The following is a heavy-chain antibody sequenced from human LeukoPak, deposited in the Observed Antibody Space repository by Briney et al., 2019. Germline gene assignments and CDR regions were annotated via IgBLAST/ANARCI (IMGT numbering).Heavy chain of an antibody. CDR3: ASLYGSGSYYRTRLMYYYYMDV. CDR2: IYYSDTT. V-gene: IGHV4-39*07. Sequence: SETLSLTCTLSCGSISSSSYYWAWIRQPPGKGLEWIGSIYYSDTTHYNQLLKSRVTISVDRSKNQFSLKLSSVTAADTDVYYCASLYGSGSYYRTRLMYYYYMDVWGKGTTVTVSS. J-gene: IGHJ6*03. D-gene: IGHD3-10*01. CDR1: CGSISSSSYY.